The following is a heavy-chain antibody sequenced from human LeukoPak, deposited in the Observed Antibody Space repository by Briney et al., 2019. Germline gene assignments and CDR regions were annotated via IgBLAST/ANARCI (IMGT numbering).Heavy chain of an antibody. J-gene: IGHJ4*02. Sequence: GGSLRLSCAASGFNFSNYAMTWVRQAPEKGLEWVSAISGSDGSTYYADSVKGRFTISGDNSKNTLYLQMNSLRAEDTAVYYCAKAIGVGGWRYYFDYWGQGTLVTVSS. D-gene: IGHD6-19*01. CDR1: GFNFSNYA. CDR2: ISGSDGST. V-gene: IGHV3-23*01. CDR3: AKAIGVGGWRYYFDY.